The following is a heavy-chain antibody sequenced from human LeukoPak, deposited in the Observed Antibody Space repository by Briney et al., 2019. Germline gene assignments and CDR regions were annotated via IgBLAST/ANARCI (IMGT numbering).Heavy chain of an antibody. CDR2: INPNSGGT. V-gene: IGHV1-2*02. Sequence: ASVKVTCKASGYTFTGYYMHWVRQAPGQGLEWMGWINPNSGGTNYAQKFQGRVTMTRDTSISTAYMELSRLRSDDTAVYYCAREGGLTGDGLDYWGQGTLVTVSS. CDR1: GYTFTGYY. D-gene: IGHD7-27*01. J-gene: IGHJ4*02. CDR3: AREGGLTGDGLDY.